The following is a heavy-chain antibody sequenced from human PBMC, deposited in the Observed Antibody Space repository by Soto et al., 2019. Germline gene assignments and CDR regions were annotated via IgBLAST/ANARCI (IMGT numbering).Heavy chain of an antibody. V-gene: IGHV1-69*08. CDR3: ARDNPPSYSSSFSFWANYYYYRDV. Sequence: QVQLVQSGAEVKKPGSSVKVSCKASGGTFSSYTISWVRQAPGQGLEWMGRIIPILGIANYAQKFQGRVTITADKSTSIAYMELSSLRSEDTAVYYCARDNPPSYSSSFSFWANYYYYRDVWGKGTTVTVSS. J-gene: IGHJ6*03. D-gene: IGHD6-6*01. CDR1: GGTFSSYT. CDR2: IIPILGIA.